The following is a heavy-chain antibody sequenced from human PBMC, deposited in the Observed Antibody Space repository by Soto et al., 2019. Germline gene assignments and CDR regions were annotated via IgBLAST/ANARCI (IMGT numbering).Heavy chain of an antibody. Sequence: QVQLQESGPGLVKPSQTLSVTCTVSGGSISSCGHYWSWIRQHPGKGLEWMGYLYYNGATNYKPSLKSRPAISRDTTKNQFSLRLTSATAADTAVYFCVRNGQITSSWYNPEFQHWGKCTLVTVSS. V-gene: IGHV4-31*03. CDR3: VRNGQITSSWYNPEFQH. CDR2: LYYNGAT. CDR1: GGSISSCGHY. J-gene: IGHJ1*01. D-gene: IGHD6-13*01.